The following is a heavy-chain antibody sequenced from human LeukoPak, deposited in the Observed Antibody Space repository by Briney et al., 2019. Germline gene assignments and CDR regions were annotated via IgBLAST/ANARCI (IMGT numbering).Heavy chain of an antibody. D-gene: IGHD4-17*01. CDR3: AKGEVGESDYGDYDYLQH. V-gene: IGHV3-30*18. J-gene: IGHJ1*01. CDR1: GFTFSSYG. Sequence: GGSLRLSCAASGFTFSSYGMHWVRQAPGKGLEWVAVISCDGSNKYYADSVKGRFTISRDSSKNTLYLQMNSLRAEDMAVYYCAKGEVGESDYGDYDYLQHWGQGTLVTVSS. CDR2: ISCDGSNK.